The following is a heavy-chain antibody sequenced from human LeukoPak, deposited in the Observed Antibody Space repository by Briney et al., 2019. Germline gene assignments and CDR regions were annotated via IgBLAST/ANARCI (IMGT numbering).Heavy chain of an antibody. D-gene: IGHD3-22*01. V-gene: IGHV4-4*07. CDR2: IYTSGST. CDR3: ARDPHSSGYYYSDH. CDR1: GCSISSYY. Sequence: SETLSLTCTVSGCSISSYYWSWIRQPAGKGLEWIGRIYTSGSTYYNPTLKSRVTMSVDTSKNQFSLKLSSVTAADTGVYYCARDPHSSGYYYSDHGGQGNLVTVSS. J-gene: IGHJ4*02.